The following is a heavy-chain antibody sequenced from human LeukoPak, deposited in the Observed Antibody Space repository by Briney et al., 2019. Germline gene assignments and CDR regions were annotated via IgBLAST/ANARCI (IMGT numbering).Heavy chain of an antibody. CDR1: GFTFSSYE. Sequence: HPGGSLRLSCAASGFTFSSYEMNWVRQAPGKGLEWVSYISSSGSTIYYADSVKGRFTISRDNAKNSLYLQMNSLRAEDTAVYYCARRRGYMDAWGKGTTVTVSS. D-gene: IGHD5-12*01. CDR3: ARRRGYMDA. V-gene: IGHV3-48*03. J-gene: IGHJ6*03. CDR2: ISSSGSTI.